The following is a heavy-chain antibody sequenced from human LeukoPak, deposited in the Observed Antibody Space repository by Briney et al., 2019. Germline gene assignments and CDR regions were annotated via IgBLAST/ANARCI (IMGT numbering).Heavy chain of an antibody. CDR1: GFTFDDYA. Sequence: PGRSLRLSCAASGFTFDDYAMHWVRQAPGKGLEWVSGISWKSGSIGYADSVKGRFTISRDNAKNSLYLQMNSLRAEDTALYYCAKEVARITIFGVAPPSSGMDVWGQGTTVTVSS. V-gene: IGHV3-9*01. CDR3: AKEVARITIFGVAPPSSGMDV. J-gene: IGHJ6*02. D-gene: IGHD3-3*01. CDR2: ISWKSGSI.